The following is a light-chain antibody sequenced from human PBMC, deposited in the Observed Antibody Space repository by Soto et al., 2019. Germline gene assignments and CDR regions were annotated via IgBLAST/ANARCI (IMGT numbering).Light chain of an antibody. V-gene: IGLV2-14*01. CDR2: GVA. CDR3: CSYAHGSIYV. J-gene: IGLJ1*01. CDR1: GGDIGFYNY. Sequence: QSVLTQPASVSGPPGQSITISCTGTGGDIGFYNYVSWYQQHPGKAPKLLIYGVANRPSGVSARFCGSKSGGTASLPISGPQAEDEADYYCCSYAHGSIYVFGTGRKGTGL.